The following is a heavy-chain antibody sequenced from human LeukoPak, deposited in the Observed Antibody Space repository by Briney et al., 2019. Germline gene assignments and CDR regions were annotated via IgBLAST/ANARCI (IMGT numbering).Heavy chain of an antibody. V-gene: IGHV4-39*01. CDR1: GGSISSSSYY. CDR3: ARLRAAAAGTFDY. CDR2: IYYSGST. D-gene: IGHD6-13*01. J-gene: IGHJ4*02. Sequence: SETLSLTCTVSGGSISSSSYYWGWIRQPPWKGLEWIGSIYYSGSTYYNPSLKSRVTISVDTSKNQFSLKLSSVTAADTAVYYCARLRAAAAGTFDYWGQGTLVTVSS.